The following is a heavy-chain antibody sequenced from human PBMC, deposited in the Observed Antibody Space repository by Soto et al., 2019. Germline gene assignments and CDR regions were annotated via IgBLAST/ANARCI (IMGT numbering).Heavy chain of an antibody. CDR2: IKHDGSEK. V-gene: IGHV3-7*01. CDR3: TRDGVWFGEIYPFDS. J-gene: IGHJ4*02. D-gene: IGHD3-10*01. Sequence: PGGSLRLSCSGSGFTLGSYWMSWVRQAPGKGLEWVANIKHDGSEKYYVDSVKGRFTISRDNAKKLLYLQMSSLRAEDTAMYYCTRDGVWFGEIYPFDSWGQGTRVTVSS. CDR1: GFTLGSYW.